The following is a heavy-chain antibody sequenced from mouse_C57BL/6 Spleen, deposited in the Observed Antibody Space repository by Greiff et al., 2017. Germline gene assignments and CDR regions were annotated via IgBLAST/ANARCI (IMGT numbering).Heavy chain of an antibody. V-gene: IGHV5-16*01. CDR2: INYDGSST. J-gene: IGHJ3*01. CDR1: GFTFSDYY. Sequence: EVMLVESEGGLVQPGSSMKLSCTASGFTFSDYYMAWVRQVPEKGLEWVANINYDGSSTYYLDSLKSRFIISRDNAKNILYLQMSSLKSEDTATYYCARDGGGWFAYWGQGTLVTVSA. CDR3: ARDGGGWFAY.